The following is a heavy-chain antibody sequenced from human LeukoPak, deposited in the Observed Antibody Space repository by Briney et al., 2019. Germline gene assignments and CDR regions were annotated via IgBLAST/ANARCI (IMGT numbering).Heavy chain of an antibody. D-gene: IGHD3-10*01. J-gene: IGHJ4*02. CDR1: GYSISSGYY. Sequence: SETLSLTCAVSGYSISSGYYWGWIRQPPGKGLEWIGSIYHSGSTYYNPSLKSRVSISVDTSKKQFSLTLTSMTAADTAVYYCARVPHYYFGYGYFDSWGQVTLVTVSS. V-gene: IGHV4-38-2*01. CDR2: IYHSGST. CDR3: ARVPHYYFGYGYFDS.